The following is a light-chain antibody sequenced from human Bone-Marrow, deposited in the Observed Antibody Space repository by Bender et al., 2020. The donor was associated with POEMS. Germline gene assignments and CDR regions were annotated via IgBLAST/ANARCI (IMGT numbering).Light chain of an antibody. J-gene: IGLJ3*02. V-gene: IGLV2-23*02. CDR2: EVT. CDR3: CSYAGSRTWV. Sequence: QSALTQPASVSGSPGQSITISCTGTSSDVGSYNFVSWYQQNPGKAPKLMIYEVTKRPSGVSNRFYGSKSGNTASLTISGLQAGDEADYYCCSYAGSRTWVFGGGTKLTVL. CDR1: SSDVGSYNF.